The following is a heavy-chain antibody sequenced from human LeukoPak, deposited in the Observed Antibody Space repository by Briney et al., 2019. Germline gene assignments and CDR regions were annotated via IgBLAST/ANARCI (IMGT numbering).Heavy chain of an antibody. CDR2: IFHSGTT. D-gene: IGHD3-16*01. J-gene: IGHJ4*02. Sequence: SETLSLTCTVSGDTISTSFYYWDWIRQPPGKGLEWIGGIFHSGTTYYNPSLKSRVTMSVDTSKNQFSLKLSSVTAADTAVYFCARDFLQGVRENTGGSFDYWGQGTLVTVSS. CDR1: GDTISTSFYY. CDR3: ARDFLQGVRENTGGSFDY. V-gene: IGHV4-39*07.